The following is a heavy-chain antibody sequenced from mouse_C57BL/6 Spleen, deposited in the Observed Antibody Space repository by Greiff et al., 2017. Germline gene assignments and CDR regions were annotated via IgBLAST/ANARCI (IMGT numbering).Heavy chain of an antibody. J-gene: IGHJ4*01. CDR2: IDPETGGT. CDR1: GYTFTDYE. CDR3: TRDYDYDCAMDY. V-gene: IGHV1-15*01. D-gene: IGHD2-4*01. Sequence: QVQLKQSGAELVRPGASVTLSCKASGYTFTDYEMHWVKQTPVHGLEWIGAIDPETGGTAYNQKFKGKAILTADKSSSTAYMELRSLTSEDSAVYYCTRDYDYDCAMDYWGQGTSVTVSS.